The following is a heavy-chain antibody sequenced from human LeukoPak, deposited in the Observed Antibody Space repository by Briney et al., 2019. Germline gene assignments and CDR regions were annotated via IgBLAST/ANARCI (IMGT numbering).Heavy chain of an antibody. V-gene: IGHV1-2*02. Sequence: ASVKVSCKASGYIFGAYYVHWVRQAPGQGLEWMGCINPKSGGAIYAQNFQGRVTLTRDTSISTAYMELTRLTSDDTAIYYCVGAAVNDFDNWGQGTLVTVSS. CDR1: GYIFGAYY. J-gene: IGHJ4*02. D-gene: IGHD3-16*01. CDR2: INPKSGGA. CDR3: VGAAVNDFDN.